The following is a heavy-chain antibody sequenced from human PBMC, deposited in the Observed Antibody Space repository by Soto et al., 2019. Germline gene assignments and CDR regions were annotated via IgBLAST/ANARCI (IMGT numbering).Heavy chain of an antibody. CDR2: ISYDGSNK. Sequence: QVQLVESGGGVVQPGRSLRLSCAASGFTFSSYAMHWVRQAPGKGLEWVAVISYDGSNKYYADSVKGRFTISRDNSKNTLDLQMNSLRAEDTAVYYCARDRSYAYCSGGSCYPSYGMDVWGQGTTVTVSS. V-gene: IGHV3-30-3*01. CDR3: ARDRSYAYCSGGSCYPSYGMDV. D-gene: IGHD2-15*01. CDR1: GFTFSSYA. J-gene: IGHJ6*02.